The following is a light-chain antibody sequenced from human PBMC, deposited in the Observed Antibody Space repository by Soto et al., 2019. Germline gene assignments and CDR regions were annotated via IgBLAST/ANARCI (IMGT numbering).Light chain of an antibody. J-gene: IGKJ4*01. V-gene: IGKV3-11*01. CDR1: QTVSSY. Sequence: EIVLTQSPATLSLSPGDRATLSCRASQTVSSYLAWYQQKPGLAPRLLIYDASSRATGIPARFSGSGSGTDFTLTITSLEPEDFAVYYCQQRSDWPSTFGGGTKVEIK. CDR3: QQRSDWPST. CDR2: DAS.